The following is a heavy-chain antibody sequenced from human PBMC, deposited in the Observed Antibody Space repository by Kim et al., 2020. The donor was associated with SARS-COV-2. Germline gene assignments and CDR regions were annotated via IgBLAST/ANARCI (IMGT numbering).Heavy chain of an antibody. CDR2: IYPGDSDT. V-gene: IGHV5-51*01. J-gene: IGHJ4*02. Sequence: GESLKISCKGSGYSFTSYWIGWVRQMPGKGLEWMGIIYPGDSDTRYSPSFQGQVTISADKSISTAYLQWSSLKASDTAMYYCARGVRYFDWLYVPPIDYWGQGTLVTVSS. D-gene: IGHD3-9*01. CDR3: ARGVRYFDWLYVPPIDY. CDR1: GYSFTSYW.